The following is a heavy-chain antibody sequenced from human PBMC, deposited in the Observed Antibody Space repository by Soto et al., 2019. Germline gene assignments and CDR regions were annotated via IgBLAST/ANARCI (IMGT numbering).Heavy chain of an antibody. V-gene: IGHV3-30-3*01. D-gene: IGHD3-22*01. Sequence: GGSLRLSCAASGFTFSSYAMHWVRQAPGKGLEWVAVISYDGSNKYYADSVKGRFTISRDNSKNTLYLQMNSLRAEDTAVYYCARRYYYDSSGYWRNAFDIWGQGTMVTVSS. CDR2: ISYDGSNK. CDR1: GFTFSSYA. CDR3: ARRYYYDSSGYWRNAFDI. J-gene: IGHJ3*02.